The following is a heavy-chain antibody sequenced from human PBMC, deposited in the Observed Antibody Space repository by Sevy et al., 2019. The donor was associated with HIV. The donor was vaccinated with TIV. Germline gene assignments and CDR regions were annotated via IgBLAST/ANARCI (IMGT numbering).Heavy chain of an antibody. CDR1: GFTFSSYA. J-gene: IGHJ4*02. Sequence: GGSLRLSCAASGFTFSSYAMSWVRQAPGKGLEGVSAISGRGVSTYYADSVKGRFTISRDNSKNTLYLQMNSLRAEDTAVYYCAKVYSSSRVIDYWGQGTLVTVSS. V-gene: IGHV3-23*01. CDR2: ISGRGVST. CDR3: AKVYSSSRVIDY. D-gene: IGHD6-13*01.